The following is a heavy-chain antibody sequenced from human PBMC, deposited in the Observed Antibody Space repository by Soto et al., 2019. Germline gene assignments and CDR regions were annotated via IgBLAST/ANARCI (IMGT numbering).Heavy chain of an antibody. Sequence: QVQLVESGGGVVQPGRSLRLSCAASGFMFSNHGMHWVRQAPGKGLEWVAVIWSDGNNRYYADSVKGLFTISRDNSKYTVYLQMNSLRAEDTSVYYCVRGDNWNDEASDYWGQGTLVTVST. CDR3: VRGDNWNDEASDY. D-gene: IGHD1-1*01. CDR1: GFMFSNHG. J-gene: IGHJ4*02. V-gene: IGHV3-33*01. CDR2: IWSDGNNR.